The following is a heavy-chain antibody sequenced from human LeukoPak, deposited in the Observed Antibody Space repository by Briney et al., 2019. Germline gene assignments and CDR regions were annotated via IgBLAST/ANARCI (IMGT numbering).Heavy chain of an antibody. CDR2: IHYSGST. J-gene: IGHJ4*02. D-gene: IGHD3-16*02. CDR3: ARLGGYHAPPVY. CDR1: VGSISSPTYY. V-gene: IGHV4-39*01. Sequence: SETLSLTCTVSVGSISSPTYYSAWIRQPPGQGLEWIKTIHYSGSTYDNPSLKSRFNMSVDTSKNQFFLKLSSVTATDTAVYYSARLGGYHAPPVYRGQRTLVTVSS.